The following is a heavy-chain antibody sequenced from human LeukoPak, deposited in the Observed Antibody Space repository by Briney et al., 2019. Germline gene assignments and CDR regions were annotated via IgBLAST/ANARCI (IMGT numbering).Heavy chain of an antibody. D-gene: IGHD6-19*01. J-gene: IGHJ4*02. V-gene: IGHV4-34*01. Sequence: PSGALSLTCAVYGGSFSGYYWSWIRQPPGKGLEWIGEINYSGSTNYNPSLKSRVTISVDTSKNQFSLKLSSVTAADTAVYYCARGKTVAGTIGGVNYWGQGTLVT. CDR3: ARGKTVAGTIGGVNY. CDR1: GGSFSGYY. CDR2: INYSGST.